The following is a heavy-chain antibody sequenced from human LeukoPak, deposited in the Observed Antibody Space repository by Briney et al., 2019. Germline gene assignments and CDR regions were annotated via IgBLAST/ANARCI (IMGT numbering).Heavy chain of an antibody. V-gene: IGHV4-59*01. CDR3: ARQNNPWSHADQ. D-gene: IGHD2-8*02. Sequence: PSETLSLTCTVSSDSISDYYRSWIRQSPGKEMEWIGDIYRSGSTNYNTSLKRRGTISIDTTKKQFYLKLKSVSDADTAMYYCARQNNPWSHADQWGQGTLVTVSS. CDR1: SDSISDYY. CDR2: IYRSGST. J-gene: IGHJ4*02.